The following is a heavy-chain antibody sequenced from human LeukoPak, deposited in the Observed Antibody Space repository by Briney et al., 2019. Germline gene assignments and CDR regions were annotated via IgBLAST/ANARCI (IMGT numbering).Heavy chain of an antibody. CDR1: GGSISSGGYS. CDR2: IYHSGST. J-gene: IGHJ4*02. CDR3: SRGLSDVY. Sequence: SETLSLTCAVSGGSISSGGYSWSWFRQPPGKGLEWIGYIYHSGSTYYNPSLKSRVTISIDTSKSQFSLKLNSVTAADTAVYYCSRGLSDVYWGQGTLVTVS. V-gene: IGHV4-30-2*01.